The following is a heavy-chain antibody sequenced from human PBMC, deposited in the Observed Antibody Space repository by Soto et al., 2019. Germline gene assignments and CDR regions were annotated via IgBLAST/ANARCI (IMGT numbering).Heavy chain of an antibody. Sequence: PGGSLRLSCAASGFTFSSYGMHWVRQAPGKGLEWVAVISYDGSNKYYADSVKGRFTISRDNSKNTLYLQMNSLRAEDTAVYYCARELITMVRASFDYWGQGTLVTSPQ. CDR1: GFTFSSYG. CDR2: ISYDGSNK. V-gene: IGHV3-30*03. D-gene: IGHD3-10*01. CDR3: ARELITMVRASFDY. J-gene: IGHJ4*02.